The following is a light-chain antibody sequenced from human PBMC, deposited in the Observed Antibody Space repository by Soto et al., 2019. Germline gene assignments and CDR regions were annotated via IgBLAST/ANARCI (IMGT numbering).Light chain of an antibody. J-gene: IGKJ5*01. CDR2: DAS. CDR1: QSISYY. Sequence: EIVLTQSPATLSLSPGERATLSCRASQSISYYLAWYQQKPGQTPRLLIYDASLRANGVPARFGGSGSGTDFTLTINSLEPEDFAVYYCQQRNVWPPITFGQGTRLEIK. CDR3: QQRNVWPPIT. V-gene: IGKV3-11*01.